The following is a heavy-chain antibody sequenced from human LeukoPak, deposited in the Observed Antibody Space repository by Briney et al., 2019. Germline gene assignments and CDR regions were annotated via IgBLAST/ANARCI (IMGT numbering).Heavy chain of an antibody. V-gene: IGHV4-34*01. CDR3: ARGYGDFWSGSYGD. D-gene: IGHD3-3*01. J-gene: IGHJ4*02. Sequence: PSETLSLTCAVYGGSFRGYYWSWIRQPPGKGREGIGEINHSGSTNYNPSLKSRVTISVDTSKNQFSLKLSSVTAADTAVYYCARGYGDFWSGSYGDWGQGTLVTVSS. CDR2: INHSGST. CDR1: GGSFRGYY.